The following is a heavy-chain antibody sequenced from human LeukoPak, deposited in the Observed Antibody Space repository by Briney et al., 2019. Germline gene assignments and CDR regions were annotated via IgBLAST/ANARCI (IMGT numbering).Heavy chain of an antibody. CDR2: ISGSGGST. J-gene: IGHJ4*02. CDR3: AKDSIFGVVIIAYYYFDY. CDR1: GFTFRSYA. D-gene: IGHD3-3*02. Sequence: GGSLRLSCAASGFTFRSYAMSWVRQAPGKGLEWVSAISGSGGSTYYADSVKGRFTISRDNSKNTLYLQMNSLRAEDTAVYYCAKDSIFGVVIIAYYYFDYWGQGTLVTVSS. V-gene: IGHV3-23*01.